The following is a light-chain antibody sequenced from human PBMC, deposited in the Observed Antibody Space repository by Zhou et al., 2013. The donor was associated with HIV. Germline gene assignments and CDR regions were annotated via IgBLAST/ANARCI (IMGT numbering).Light chain of an antibody. Sequence: IVMTQSPATLSVSPGERATLSCRASQSVSSNLAWYQQKPGQAPRLLIYGASSRATGIPDRISGSGSGTDFTLTIRRLEPEDFAVYYCQQYDSSHPTFGQGTKVEIK. CDR3: QQYDSSHPT. J-gene: IGKJ1*01. CDR1: QSVSSN. V-gene: IGKV3-20*01. CDR2: GAS.